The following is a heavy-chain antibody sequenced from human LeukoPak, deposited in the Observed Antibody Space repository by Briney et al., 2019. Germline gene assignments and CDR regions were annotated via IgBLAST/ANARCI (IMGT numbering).Heavy chain of an antibody. D-gene: IGHD5-18*01. J-gene: IGHJ4*02. V-gene: IGHV3-48*03. CDR3: ARGAAGYSYGF. CDR2: ISSSGSTI. CDR1: GFTFSSYE. Sequence: GGSLRLSCAAYGFTFSSYEMNWVRQAPGKGLEWVSYISSSGSTIYYADSVKGRFTISRDNAKNSLYLQMNSLRAEDTAVYYCARGAAGYSYGFWGQGTLVTVSS.